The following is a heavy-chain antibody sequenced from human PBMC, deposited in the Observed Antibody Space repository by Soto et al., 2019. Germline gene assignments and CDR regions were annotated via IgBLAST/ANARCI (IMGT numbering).Heavy chain of an antibody. V-gene: IGHV4-34*01. Sequence: QVKLQQWGAGLLKPSETLSLTCAVNGGSFTGYYWSWVRQPPGKGLEWIGEIKDGGSTNYSTSLRSRVTISADTSKTQFYLKVTSVTDADTAVYYCARGQEGVVATHWDQGPLVTVSS. CDR1: GGSFTGYY. J-gene: IGHJ4*02. CDR2: IKDGGST. CDR3: ARGQEGVVATH. D-gene: IGHD2-15*01.